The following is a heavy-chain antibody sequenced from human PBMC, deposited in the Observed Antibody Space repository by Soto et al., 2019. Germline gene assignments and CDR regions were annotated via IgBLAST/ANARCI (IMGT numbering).Heavy chain of an antibody. D-gene: IGHD3-22*01. V-gene: IGHV3-30-3*01. CDR1: GFTFSSYA. CDR3: ARERSEYYYDSRAWYFDL. J-gene: IGHJ2*01. CDR2: ISYDGSNK. Sequence: QVQLVESGGGVVQPGRSLRLSCAASGFTFSSYAMHWVRQAPGKGLEWVAVISYDGSNKYYADSVKGRFTISRDNSKNTLYLQMNRLRAEDTAVYYCARERSEYYYDSRAWYFDLWGRGTLVTVYS.